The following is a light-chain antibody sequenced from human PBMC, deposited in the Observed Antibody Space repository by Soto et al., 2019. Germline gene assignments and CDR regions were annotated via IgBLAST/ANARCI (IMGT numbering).Light chain of an antibody. CDR2: DAS. J-gene: IGKJ4*01. CDR3: KHCNHYQ. V-gene: IGKV1-5*01. CDR1: QSISKW. Sequence: DIQMTQSPSTLSASAGDRVTITCRASQSISKWLAWYQQKPGKAPKLLIYDASILEGGVSSRFSGSGSGTDLILSISNPHLKVYASYKCKHCNHYQFGRGTKVEIK.